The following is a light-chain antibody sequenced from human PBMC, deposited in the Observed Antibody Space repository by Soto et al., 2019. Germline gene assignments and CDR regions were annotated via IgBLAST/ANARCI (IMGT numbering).Light chain of an antibody. Sequence: EIVLTQSPDTLSLSPGERATLSCRASQSVSGYLGWYQQKPGQAPRLLIYDASNRAYGVPARFRGSGSGTNFTLTIASLEPDDFAVYYCQQYSNSPPLTFGGGTKVEIK. J-gene: IGKJ4*01. CDR3: QQYSNSPPLT. V-gene: IGKV3-11*01. CDR2: DAS. CDR1: QSVSGY.